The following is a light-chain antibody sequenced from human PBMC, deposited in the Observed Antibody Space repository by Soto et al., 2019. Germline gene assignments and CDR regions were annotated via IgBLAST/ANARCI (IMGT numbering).Light chain of an antibody. CDR2: AAS. CDR3: QKSSSVPV. V-gene: IGKV1-27*01. Sequence: DIQMTQSPTSLSASVGDRVTITCRASQDSRNFVAGYQQKPGKAPKLLIYAASTLQSGVPSRFLGSGSGTDFTLTINSLQPEDVATSSCQKSSSVPVFGPGTKVEIK. J-gene: IGKJ3*01. CDR1: QDSRNF.